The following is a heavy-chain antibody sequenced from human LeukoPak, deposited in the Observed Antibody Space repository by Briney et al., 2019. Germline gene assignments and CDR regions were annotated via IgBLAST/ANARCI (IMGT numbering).Heavy chain of an antibody. CDR2: FYHSGAT. CDR1: GGSISGDDYS. CDR3: ARDLGGIYFDY. V-gene: IGHV4-30-2*01. Sequence: PSQTLSLTCAVSGGSISGDDYSWSWIRQPPGRGLEWIGYFYHSGATSYNPSLKSRVTISVDTSKNQLSLKLSSVTAADTAVYYCARDLGGIYFDYWGQGTLVTVSS. J-gene: IGHJ4*02. D-gene: IGHD1-26*01.